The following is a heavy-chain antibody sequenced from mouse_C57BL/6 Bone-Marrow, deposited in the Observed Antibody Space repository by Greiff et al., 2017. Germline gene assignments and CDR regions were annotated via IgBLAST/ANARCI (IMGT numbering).Heavy chain of an antibody. CDR1: GYTFTSYW. Sequence: VQLQQSGTVLARPGASVKMSCKTSGYTFTSYWMHWVKQRPGQGLEWIGAIYPGNSDTSYNQKFKGKAKLTAVTSASTAYMALSSLTNEDSAVYYCTRYYGHDGGMDYWGQGTSVTVSS. CDR3: TRYYGHDGGMDY. V-gene: IGHV1-5*01. D-gene: IGHD1-1*02. CDR2: IYPGNSDT. J-gene: IGHJ4*01.